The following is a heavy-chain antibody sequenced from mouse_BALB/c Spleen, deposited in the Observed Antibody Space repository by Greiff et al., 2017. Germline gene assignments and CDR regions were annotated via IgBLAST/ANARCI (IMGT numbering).Heavy chain of an antibody. V-gene: IGHV5-6-5*01. CDR3: ARGRDYYGSSHYYAMDY. J-gene: IGHJ4*01. D-gene: IGHD1-1*01. CDR1: GFTFSSYA. CDR2: ISSGGST. Sequence: EVKLEESGGGLVKPGGSLKLSCAASGFTFSSYAMSWVRQTPEKRLEWVASISSGGSTYYPDSVKGRFTISRDNARNILYLQMSSLRSEDTAMYYCARGRDYYGSSHYYAMDYWGQGTSVTVSS.